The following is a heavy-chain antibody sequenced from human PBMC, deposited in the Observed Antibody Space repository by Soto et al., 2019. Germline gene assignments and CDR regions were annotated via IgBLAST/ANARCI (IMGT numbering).Heavy chain of an antibody. CDR2: ISYDGKNE. J-gene: IGHJ4*02. CDR3: AKDLVAFTTGRRSPFGS. CDR1: GFTFRAYG. Sequence: GGSLRLSCAPSGFTFRAYGMHWVRQAPGKGLEWVAVISYDGKNEYYADSVKGLFSISRDSSKNTLYLQMNSLRAEDTAVYYCAKDLVAFTTGRRSPFGSWGQGTLVTVSS. D-gene: IGHD1-1*01. V-gene: IGHV3-30*18.